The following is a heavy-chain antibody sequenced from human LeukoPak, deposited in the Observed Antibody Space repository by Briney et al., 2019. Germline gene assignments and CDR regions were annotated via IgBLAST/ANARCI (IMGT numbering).Heavy chain of an antibody. CDR1: GFTFSNYW. V-gene: IGHV3-7*01. D-gene: IGHD3-22*01. Sequence: GGSLRLSCAASGFTFSNYWMSWVRQAPGKGLEWVANIKEDGSEKHYVDSVKGRFTISRDNAKNSLYLQMNSLRAEDTAVYYCAREGYYDSSGYYYRGDFDYWGQGTLVTVSS. CDR2: IKEDGSEK. CDR3: AREGYYDSSGYYYRGDFDY. J-gene: IGHJ4*02.